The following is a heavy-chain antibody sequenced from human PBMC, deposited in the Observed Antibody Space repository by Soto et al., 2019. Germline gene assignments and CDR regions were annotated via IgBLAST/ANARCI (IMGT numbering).Heavy chain of an antibody. J-gene: IGHJ6*02. Sequence: PSETLSLTXXXSGGXISSXGYXXXWIRQHPGKGLEWIGYIHYSGTTXYNPSLKSRLTMSVDSSKKXFSLKVYSVTAADTAIYYCARIAXXXXXYDMDVWGQGTTVTVSS. D-gene: IGHD6-13*01. CDR1: GGXISSXGYX. CDR3: ARIAXXXXXYDMDV. CDR2: IHYSGTT. V-gene: IGHV4-31*03.